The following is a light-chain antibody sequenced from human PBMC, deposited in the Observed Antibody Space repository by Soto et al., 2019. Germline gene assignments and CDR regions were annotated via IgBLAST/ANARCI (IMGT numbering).Light chain of an antibody. CDR3: QTWGPGIRV. CDR2: FNRDGSH. J-gene: IGLJ3*02. Sequence: QLVLTQSPSASASLGASVKLTCTLSSEHSSYAMAWHQQQPERGPRFLTKFNRDGSHTKGDGIPDRFSGSSSGAERYLTISSLQSEDEAAYYCQTWGPGIRVFGGGTQLTVL. V-gene: IGLV4-69*01. CDR1: SEHSSYA.